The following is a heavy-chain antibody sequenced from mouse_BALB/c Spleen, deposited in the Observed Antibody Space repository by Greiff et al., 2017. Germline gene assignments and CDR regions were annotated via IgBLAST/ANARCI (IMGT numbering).Heavy chain of an antibody. CDR3: ARYISSYYGNSYFDY. Sequence: DVQLVESGGGLVQPGGSLSLSCAASGFTFTDYYMSWVRQPPGKALEWLGFIRNKANGYTTEYSASVKGRFTISRDNSQSILYLQMNALRAEDSATYYCARYISSYYGNSYFDYWGQGTTLTVSS. CDR2: IRNKANGYTT. CDR1: GFTFTDYY. D-gene: IGHD2-1*01. V-gene: IGHV7-3*01. J-gene: IGHJ2*01.